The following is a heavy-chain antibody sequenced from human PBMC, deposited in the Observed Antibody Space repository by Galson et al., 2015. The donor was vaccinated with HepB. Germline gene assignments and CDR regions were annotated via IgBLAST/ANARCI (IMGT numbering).Heavy chain of an antibody. V-gene: IGHV3-15*01. CDR2: IKSKYNGGTI. CDR1: GFTFSNAW. CDR3: ATGRTFDY. J-gene: IGHJ4*02. Sequence: SLRLSCAGSGFTFSNAWMNWVRQAPGKGLEWVGRIKSKYNGGTIDYAAPVKGRFTISRDDSKNTVYLQMDGLKTEDTAVYYCATGRTFDYWGQGTLVTVSS.